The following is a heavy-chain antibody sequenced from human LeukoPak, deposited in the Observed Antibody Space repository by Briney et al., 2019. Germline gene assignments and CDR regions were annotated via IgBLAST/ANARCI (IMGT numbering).Heavy chain of an antibody. V-gene: IGHV1-2*02. CDR3: ARWYYYGSGSYYNVGTTPYYFDY. CDR1: GYTFTGYY. J-gene: IGHJ4*02. CDR2: INPNSGGT. Sequence: VASVKASCKASGYTFTGYYMHWVRQAPGQGLEWMGWINPNSGGTNYAQKFQGRVTMTRDTSISTAYMELSRLRSDDTAVYYCARWYYYGSGSYYNVGTTPYYFDYWGQGTLVTVSS. D-gene: IGHD3-10*01.